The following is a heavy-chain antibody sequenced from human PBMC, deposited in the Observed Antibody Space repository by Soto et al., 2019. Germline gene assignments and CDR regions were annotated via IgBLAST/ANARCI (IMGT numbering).Heavy chain of an antibody. CDR1: GFSFSDAH. CDR3: ATEPYYYDRSGYDT. CDR2: IKSNLDGGTT. V-gene: IGHV3-15*07. Sequence: EVQLVESGGDLVKPGGSLRLSCAASGFSFSDAHMNWVRQAPGKGLEWVGRIKSNLDGGTTDYAAPGKGRFTISRDYSKHTLYLHKSRLKTDDTGIYYCATEPYYYDRSGYDTWGQGALVTVSS. J-gene: IGHJ4*02. D-gene: IGHD3-22*01.